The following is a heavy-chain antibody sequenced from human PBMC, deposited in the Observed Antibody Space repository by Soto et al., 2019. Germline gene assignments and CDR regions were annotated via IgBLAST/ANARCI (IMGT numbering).Heavy chain of an antibody. D-gene: IGHD3-16*01. CDR1: GGSISSGGYS. CDR2: IYHSGST. CDR3: ARAWGGNVFDF. Sequence: SETLSLTCAVSGGSISSGGYSWSWIRQPPGKGLEWIGYIYHSGSTNHNPSLKGRVTTSVDTSKNQFSLKLSSVTAADTAVYYCARAWGGNVFDFWGQGTLVTVSS. J-gene: IGHJ4*02. V-gene: IGHV4-30-2*01.